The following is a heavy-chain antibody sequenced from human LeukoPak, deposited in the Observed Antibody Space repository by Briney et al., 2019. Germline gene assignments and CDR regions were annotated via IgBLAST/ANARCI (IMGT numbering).Heavy chain of an antibody. D-gene: IGHD3-10*01. CDR3: ARGAYGSGSSWFDP. J-gene: IGHJ5*02. CDR2: IYTSGST. Sequence: SETLSLTCTVSGGSISSGSYYWSWIRQPAGKGLEWIGRIYTSGSTNYNPSLKSRVTISVDSSKNQFSLKLSSVTAADTAVYYCARGAYGSGSSWFDPWGQGTLVTVSS. V-gene: IGHV4-61*02. CDR1: GGSISSGSYY.